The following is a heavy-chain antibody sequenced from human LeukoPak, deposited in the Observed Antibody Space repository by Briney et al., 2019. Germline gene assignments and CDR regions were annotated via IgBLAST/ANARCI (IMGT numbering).Heavy chain of an antibody. CDR2: IYPGDSDT. CDR3: ARPNWVATMVGAFDI. CDR1: GYSFTSYW. J-gene: IGHJ3*02. D-gene: IGHD5-24*01. V-gene: IGHV5-51*01. Sequence: GESLKISCKGSGYSFTSYWIGWVRQMPGKGLEWMGIIYPGDSDTRYSPSFQGQVTISADKSISTAYLQWSSLKASDTAMYYCARPNWVATMVGAFDIWGQGTMVTVSS.